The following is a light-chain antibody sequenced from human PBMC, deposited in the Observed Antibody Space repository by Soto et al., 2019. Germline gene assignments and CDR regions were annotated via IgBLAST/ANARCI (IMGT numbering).Light chain of an antibody. CDR1: SSDVGGYNY. CDR2: EVS. CDR3: SSYASSSTLV. V-gene: IGLV2-14*01. J-gene: IGLJ1*01. Sequence: QSALTQPASVSGSPGQSIIISCTGTSSDVGGYNYVSWYQHHPGKAPKLMIYEVSYRPSGVSYRFSGSKSGNTASLTISGLQAEDEADYYCSSYASSSTLVFGTGTKVTVL.